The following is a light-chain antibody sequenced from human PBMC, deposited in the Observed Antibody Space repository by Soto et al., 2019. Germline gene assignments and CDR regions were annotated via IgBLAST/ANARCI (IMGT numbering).Light chain of an antibody. Sequence: EIVLTQSPRTLSVSPSERSTLSCRASQSVSSNLAWYQQKPGQAPRLLIYGASTRATGIPARFSGSGSGTEFTLTISSLQSEDFAVYYCQQYNNWPPSTFGQGTKVDNK. CDR1: QSVSSN. J-gene: IGKJ1*01. V-gene: IGKV3-15*01. CDR3: QQYNNWPPST. CDR2: GAS.